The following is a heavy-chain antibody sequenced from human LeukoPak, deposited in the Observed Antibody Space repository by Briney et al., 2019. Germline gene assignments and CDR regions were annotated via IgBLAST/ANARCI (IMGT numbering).Heavy chain of an antibody. Sequence: AGGSLRLSCVGSGFTLSDYAMSWVRQAPGKGLEYVSTISSNGISPYYANSVKGRFTISRDNSKNTLYLQMGSLRADDTAVYYCVRAHSIHNYHYGIDVWGHGTTVTVSS. V-gene: IGHV3-64*01. D-gene: IGHD3-3*01. CDR1: GFTLSDYA. CDR2: ISSNGISP. CDR3: VRAHSIHNYHYGIDV. J-gene: IGHJ6*02.